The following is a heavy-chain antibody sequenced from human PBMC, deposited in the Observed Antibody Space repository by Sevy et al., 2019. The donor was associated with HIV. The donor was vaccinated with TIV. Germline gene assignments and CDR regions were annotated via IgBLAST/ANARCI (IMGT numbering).Heavy chain of an antibody. D-gene: IGHD4-17*01. Sequence: GGSLRLSCAASGFTFSDYWMTWVRQAPGKGLEWVANIKQDGSEKFYVDSVKGRFTISTVNAKNSLYLQMNTLRSEDMAVYYCAGDDNPYGECYHGMDVWGQGTTVTVSS. V-gene: IGHV3-7*01. CDR2: IKQDGSEK. CDR3: AGDDNPYGECYHGMDV. J-gene: IGHJ6*02. CDR1: GFTFSDYW.